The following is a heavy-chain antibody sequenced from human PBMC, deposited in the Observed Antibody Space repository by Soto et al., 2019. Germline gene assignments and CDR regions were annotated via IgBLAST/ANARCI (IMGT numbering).Heavy chain of an antibody. V-gene: IGHV3-30-3*01. CDR2: ISYDGSNK. Sequence: QVQLVESGGGVVQPGRSLRLSCAASGFTFSSYAMHWVRQAPGKGLEWVAVISYDGSNKYYADSVKGQFTISRENSNNTIYLQINSLRAEYTAVFYCAREYSSGWYDYYDCMDVWGQGTTVTVSS. J-gene: IGHJ6*02. CDR1: GFTFSSYA. D-gene: IGHD6-19*01. CDR3: AREYSSGWYDYYDCMDV.